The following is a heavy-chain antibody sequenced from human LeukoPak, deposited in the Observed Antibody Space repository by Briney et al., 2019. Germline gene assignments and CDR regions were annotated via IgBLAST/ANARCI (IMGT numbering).Heavy chain of an antibody. CDR1: GGSVTSGTYH. D-gene: IGHD3-16*01. J-gene: IGHJ5*02. Sequence: SETLSLTCSVSGGSVTSGTYHWGWIRQPPGKGLEWIVSVYFDGGTHYNPSLQSRVTVSVYTSKNQFSLRLSSVTAADTALYYCARDHYYDGRGRFDPWGQGTLVTVSS. CDR3: ARDHYYDGRGRFDP. CDR2: VYFDGGT. V-gene: IGHV4-39*07.